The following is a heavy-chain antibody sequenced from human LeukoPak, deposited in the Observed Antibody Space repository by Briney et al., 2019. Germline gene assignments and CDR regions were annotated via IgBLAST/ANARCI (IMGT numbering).Heavy chain of an antibody. J-gene: IGHJ4*02. V-gene: IGHV1-18*01. CDR2: ISAYNGNT. CDR1: GYTFTSYG. D-gene: IGHD3-22*01. Sequence: GASVKVSCKASGYTFTSYGISWVRQAPGQGLEWMGWISAYNGNTNYAQKLQGRITMTTDTSTSTAYMDLRSLRSDDTAVYYCARDYYDSSGYLRDYWGQGILVTVSS. CDR3: ARDYYDSSGYLRDY.